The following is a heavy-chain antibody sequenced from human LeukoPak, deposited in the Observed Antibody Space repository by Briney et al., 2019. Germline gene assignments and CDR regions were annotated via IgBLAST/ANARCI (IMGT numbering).Heavy chain of an antibody. D-gene: IGHD2-21*01. CDR2: INHSGST. V-gene: IGHV4-34*01. J-gene: IGHJ5*02. CDR1: GGSFSGYY. CDR3: ARGHGRIRNWFDP. Sequence: PSETLSLTCAVYGGSFSGYYWSWIRQPPGKGLEWIGEINHSGSTNYNPSLKSRVTISLDTSKNQFSLKLSSVTAADTAVYYCARGHGRIRNWFDPWGQGTLVTVSS.